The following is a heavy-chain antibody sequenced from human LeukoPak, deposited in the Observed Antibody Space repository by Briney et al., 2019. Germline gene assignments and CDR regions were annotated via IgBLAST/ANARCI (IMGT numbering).Heavy chain of an antibody. CDR3: SRGVGSGYSYVCDY. J-gene: IGHJ4*02. Sequence: ASVKVSCKASGYTFTGYYMHWVRQAPGQGLAWMGRINPNSGGTNYAQKFHGRVTMTWDTSIRTAYIELSRLPSGGRAGCYFSRGVGSGYSYVCDYWGRGTLVSVSS. CDR1: GYTFTGYY. D-gene: IGHD5-18*01. V-gene: IGHV1-2*06. CDR2: INPNSGGT.